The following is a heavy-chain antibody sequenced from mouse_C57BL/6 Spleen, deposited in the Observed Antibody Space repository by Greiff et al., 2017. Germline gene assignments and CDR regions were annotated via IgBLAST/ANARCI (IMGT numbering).Heavy chain of an antibody. J-gene: IGHJ4*01. CDR3: ARREAYYYGSSYYAMDY. D-gene: IGHD1-1*01. V-gene: IGHV1-69*01. CDR1: GYTFTSYW. Sequence: QVQLQQPGAELVMPGASVKLSCKASGYTFTSYWMHWVKQRPGQGLEWIGEIDPSDSYTNYNQKFKGKSTLTVDKSSSTAYMQLSSLTSEDSAVYYCARREAYYYGSSYYAMDYWGQGTSVTVSS. CDR2: IDPSDSYT.